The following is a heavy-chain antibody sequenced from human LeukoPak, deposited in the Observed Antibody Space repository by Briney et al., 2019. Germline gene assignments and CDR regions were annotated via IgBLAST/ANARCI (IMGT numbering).Heavy chain of an antibody. D-gene: IGHD2-15*01. CDR2: INSNSGGT. CDR3: AREKVEGANWFDP. CDR1: GYTFTGYY. J-gene: IGHJ5*02. V-gene: IGHV1-2*02. Sequence: ASVKVSCKASGYTFTGYYMHWLRQAPAQGLEWMGWINSNSGGTNYAQKFQGRVTVTRDTSISIVYMELSRLRSDDTAVYYCAREKVEGANWFDPWGQGTLVTVFS.